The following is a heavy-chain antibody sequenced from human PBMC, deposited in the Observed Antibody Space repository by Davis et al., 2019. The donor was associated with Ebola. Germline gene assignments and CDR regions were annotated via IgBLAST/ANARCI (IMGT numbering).Heavy chain of an antibody. CDR1: GYTFTGYY. D-gene: IGHD5-18*01. CDR3: ARTAQILKYSYGYVYFDY. Sequence: AASVKVSCKASGYTFTGYYIHWVRQARGQGLEWMGRINPNSGGTNYAQKFQGRVTMTRDTSISTASMVLSRLRSDDTAVYYCARTAQILKYSYGYVYFDYWGQGTLVTVSS. CDR2: INPNSGGT. J-gene: IGHJ4*02. V-gene: IGHV1-2*06.